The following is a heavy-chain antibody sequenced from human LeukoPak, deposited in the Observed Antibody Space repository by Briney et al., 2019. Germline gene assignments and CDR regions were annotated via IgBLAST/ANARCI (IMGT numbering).Heavy chain of an antibody. V-gene: IGHV1-18*01. CDR1: GYTFTSYG. CDR2: ISAYNGYT. J-gene: IGHJ6*03. D-gene: IGHD3-3*01. Sequence: ASMKVSCKASGYTFTSYGISWVRQAPGQGREWVGWISAYNGYTKYGQKLQGRATIATDTSTQTTYMELRSLRSDETAVYYCASTGAEDYDFWSGYGHYMDAWGKGTPVTVSS. CDR3: ASTGAEDYDFWSGYGHYMDA.